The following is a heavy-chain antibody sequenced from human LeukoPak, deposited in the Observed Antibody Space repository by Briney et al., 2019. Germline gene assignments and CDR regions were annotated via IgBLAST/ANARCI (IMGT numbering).Heavy chain of an antibody. J-gene: IGHJ1*01. Sequence: PGGSLRLSCAASGFTFSSYSMNWVRQAPGKGLEWVSYFSSSSTIYYADSVKGRFTISRDNAKNSLYLQMNSLRAEDTAVYYCARDILTGSQSRFQHWGQGTLVTVSS. CDR1: GFTFSSYS. CDR2: FSSSSTI. D-gene: IGHD3-9*01. CDR3: ARDILTGSQSRFQH. V-gene: IGHV3-48*04.